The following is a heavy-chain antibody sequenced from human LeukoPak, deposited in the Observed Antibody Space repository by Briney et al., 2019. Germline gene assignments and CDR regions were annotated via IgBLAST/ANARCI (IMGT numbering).Heavy chain of an antibody. J-gene: IGHJ3*02. V-gene: IGHV1-69*13. Sequence: ASVKVSCKASGGTCSSYAISWLRQAPGQGFEWRGGIIPIFGTANYAQKFQGRVTITADESTSTAYMELSCLTTEDTAVYYGARAGIAAAGYVFDIWGHGTMVTVSS. CDR3: ARAGIAAAGYVFDI. CDR2: IIPIFGTA. D-gene: IGHD6-13*01. CDR1: GGTCSSYA.